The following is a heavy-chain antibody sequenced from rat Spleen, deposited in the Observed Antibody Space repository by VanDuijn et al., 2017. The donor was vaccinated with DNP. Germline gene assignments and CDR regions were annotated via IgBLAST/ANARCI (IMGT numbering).Heavy chain of an antibody. J-gene: IGHJ4*01. CDR3: ARGGYSSYIYAMDA. CDR1: GFSLTGYS. D-gene: IGHD1-2*01. CDR2: MRYNGDT. V-gene: IGHV2-8*01. Sequence: QVQLTESGPGLVQPSETLSLPCTVSGFSLTGYSVYWVRQPSGKGLEWMGRMRYNGDTSYNSALKSRLSISRDTSKNQVFLKMNSLQTEDTATYYCARGGYSSYIYAMDAWGQGTSVTVSS.